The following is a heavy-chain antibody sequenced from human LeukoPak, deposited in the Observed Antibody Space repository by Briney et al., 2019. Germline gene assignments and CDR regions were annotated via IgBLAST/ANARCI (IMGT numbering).Heavy chain of an antibody. CDR2: VSGSGAYI. D-gene: IGHD2-15*01. CDR3: VGRCSGTDCHQSSFGMDV. Sequence: GGSLRLSCATSGLTFTSYIMHWVRQAPGKGLEWVSSVSGSGAYIYYADSVKGRFTISRDNAKNSLSLQMSSLRAEDTAVYYCVGRCSGTDCHQSSFGMDVWGQGTTVTVSS. V-gene: IGHV3-21*01. CDR1: GLTFTSYI. J-gene: IGHJ6*02.